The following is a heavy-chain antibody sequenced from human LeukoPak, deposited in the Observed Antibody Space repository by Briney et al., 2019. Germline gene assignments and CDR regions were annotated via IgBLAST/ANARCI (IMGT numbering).Heavy chain of an antibody. CDR2: ISSSSSTI. CDR1: GFTFSSYS. V-gene: IGHV3-48*04. CDR3: ARARDHYDFWSGYFSHYYYYYMDV. J-gene: IGHJ6*03. D-gene: IGHD3-3*01. Sequence: PGGSLRLSCAASGFTFSSYSMNWVRQAPGKGLEWVSYISSSSSTIYYAGSVKGRFTISRDNAKNSLYLQMNSLRAEDTAVYYCARARDHYDFWSGYFSHYYYYYMDVWGKGTTVTVSS.